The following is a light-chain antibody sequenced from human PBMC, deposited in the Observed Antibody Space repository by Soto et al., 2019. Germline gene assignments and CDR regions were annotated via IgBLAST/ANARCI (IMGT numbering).Light chain of an antibody. J-gene: IGKJ1*01. Sequence: DIQMTQSPSSLSASVGDRVTITCRASQAIRNDLGWYQQKPAKAPKRLIYAAPSLESGVPSRFSGSGSGTEFTLTISSLQPEDSATYYCLQHKTYPRTFGQGTKVDI. V-gene: IGKV1-17*01. CDR1: QAIRND. CDR3: LQHKTYPRT. CDR2: AAP.